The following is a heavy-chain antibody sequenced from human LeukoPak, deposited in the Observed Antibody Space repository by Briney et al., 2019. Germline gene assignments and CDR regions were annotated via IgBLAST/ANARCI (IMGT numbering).Heavy chain of an antibody. Sequence: GGSLRLSCAASGFTFSDYWMSWVRQAPGKGLEWVANIKQDGSEKYYVDSVKGRFTISRDNAKNSLYLQMNSPRAEDTAVYYCARVRSTSWYSDYWGQGTLVTVSS. J-gene: IGHJ4*02. CDR2: IKQDGSEK. V-gene: IGHV3-7*03. CDR1: GFTFSDYW. CDR3: ARVRSTSWYSDY. D-gene: IGHD2-2*01.